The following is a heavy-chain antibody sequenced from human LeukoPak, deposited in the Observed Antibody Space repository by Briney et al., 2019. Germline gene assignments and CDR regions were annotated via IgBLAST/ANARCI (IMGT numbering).Heavy chain of an antibody. CDR2: IYYSGST. J-gene: IGHJ4*02. CDR1: GGSITNYY. CDR3: AKSYDSSGYYNY. Sequence: PSETLSLTCTVSGGSITNYYWSWIRQPPGKGLEWIGYIYYSGSTNCNPSLKSRVTISIDTSKSQFSLKLSSVTAADTAVYYCAKSYDSSGYYNYWGQGTLVTVSS. V-gene: IGHV4-59*01. D-gene: IGHD3-22*01.